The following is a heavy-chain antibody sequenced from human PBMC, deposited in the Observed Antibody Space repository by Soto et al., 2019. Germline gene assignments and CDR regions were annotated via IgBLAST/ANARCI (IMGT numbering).Heavy chain of an antibody. J-gene: IGHJ6*02. D-gene: IGHD2-15*01. CDR2: IIPIFGTA. V-gene: IGHV1-69*13. CDR3: ARDVVAATRYYYYYGMDV. Sequence: ASVKVSCKASGGTFSSYAISWVRQAPGQGLEWMGGIIPIFGTANYTQKFQGRVTITADESTSTAYMELSSLRSEDTAVYYCARDVVAATRYYYYYGMDVWGQGTTVTVSS. CDR1: GGTFSSYA.